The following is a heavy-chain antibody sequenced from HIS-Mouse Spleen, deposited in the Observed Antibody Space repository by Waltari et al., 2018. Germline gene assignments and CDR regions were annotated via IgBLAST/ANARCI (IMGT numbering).Heavy chain of an antibody. CDR1: GYTFTGYY. CDR3: ARVHDYVWGSYRPYYYYGMDV. CDR2: INPNSGGT. D-gene: IGHD3-16*02. Sequence: QVQLVQSGAEVKKPGASVKVSCKASGYTFTGYYMHWVRQAPGQGLEWMGWINPNSGGTNYAQKFQGRVTMTRDTSISTAYMELSRLRSDDTAVYYCARVHDYVWGSYRPYYYYGMDVWGQGP. V-gene: IGHV1-2*02. J-gene: IGHJ6*02.